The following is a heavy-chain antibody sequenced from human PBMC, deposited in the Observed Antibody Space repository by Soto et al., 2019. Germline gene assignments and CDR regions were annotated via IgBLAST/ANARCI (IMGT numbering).Heavy chain of an antibody. CDR3: ARMATFGSLNWFDP. J-gene: IGHJ5*02. V-gene: IGHV1-8*01. CDR2: MNPNSGDT. Sequence: ASVKGSCKASGYTFTSYDINWVRQATGQGLEWMGWMNPNSGDTGYAQKFQCRVTMTRDISIATAYMELSSLRSDDTAIYYCARMATFGSLNWFDPWGQGTLVTVSS. D-gene: IGHD3-16*01. CDR1: GYTFTSYD.